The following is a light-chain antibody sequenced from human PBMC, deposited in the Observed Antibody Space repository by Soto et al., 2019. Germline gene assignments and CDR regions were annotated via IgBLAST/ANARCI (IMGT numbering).Light chain of an antibody. V-gene: IGLV2-8*01. CDR2: EVN. J-gene: IGLJ1*01. CDR3: SSHGGNSPYV. CDR1: TSDIGGYDY. Sequence: QSALTQPPSASGSPGQSVAISCTGTTSDIGGYDYVSWYQQHPGKAPKLMIYEVNKRPSGVPDRFSGSKSGNTASLTVSGLQAEDEADYYCSSHGGNSPYVFGNGTKVTVL.